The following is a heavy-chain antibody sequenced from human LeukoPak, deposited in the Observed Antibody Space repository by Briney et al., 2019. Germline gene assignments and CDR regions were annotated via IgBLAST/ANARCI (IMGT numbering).Heavy chain of an antibody. D-gene: IGHD3-10*01. CDR3: GRQGYTASYYFVGY. Sequence: PSETLSLTCTVSGGSINSYYWGWVRQPAGKGLEWIGRIYPTGTTNYSPSFKSRLTMSLDTSKNQFSLKLRSVTAADAAVDYCGRQGYTASYYFVGYWSQGTLVTVSS. CDR2: IYPTGTT. CDR1: GGSINSYY. J-gene: IGHJ4*02. V-gene: IGHV4-4*07.